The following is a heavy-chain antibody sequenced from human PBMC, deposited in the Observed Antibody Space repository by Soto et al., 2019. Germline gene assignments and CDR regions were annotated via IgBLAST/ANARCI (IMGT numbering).Heavy chain of an antibody. CDR1: GFTFSSYS. CDR3: ASELGYSSSFDF. J-gene: IGHJ4*02. D-gene: IGHD6-13*01. V-gene: IGHV3-48*02. Sequence: EVQLVESGGGLVQPGGSLRLSCAASGFTFSSYSMNWVRQAPGKGLEWVSYISSSSSTIYYADSVKGRFTISRDNAKNSLYLQMNSLRDEDTDIYYCASELGYSSSFDFWGQGTLVTVSS. CDR2: ISSSSSTI.